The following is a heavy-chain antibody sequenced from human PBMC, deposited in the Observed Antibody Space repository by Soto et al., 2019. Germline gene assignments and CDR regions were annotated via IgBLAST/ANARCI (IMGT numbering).Heavy chain of an antibody. Sequence: QVQLQESGPGLVKPSGTLSLTCAVSSGSISSSNWWSWVRQPPGKGLEWIGEIYHSGSTNYNPSLKSRVTISVDKSKNQFSLKLSSVTAADTAVYYCARVQSYCSGGSCYPRKYYYYYYMDVWGKGTTVTVSS. CDR2: IYHSGST. CDR1: SGSISSSNW. J-gene: IGHJ6*03. D-gene: IGHD2-15*01. CDR3: ARVQSYCSGGSCYPRKYYYYYYMDV. V-gene: IGHV4-4*02.